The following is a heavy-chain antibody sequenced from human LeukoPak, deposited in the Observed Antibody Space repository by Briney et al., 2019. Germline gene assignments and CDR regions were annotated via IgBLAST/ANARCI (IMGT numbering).Heavy chain of an antibody. CDR3: ARESVRGAQYYFDY. D-gene: IGHD3-10*01. Sequence: ASVKVSCKASGYTFTSYYMHWVRQAPGQGLEWMGIINPSGGTTSYAQKFQGRVTMTRDTSTNTVYMELNSLRSEDTAVYYCARESVRGAQYYFDYWGQGTLVTVFS. J-gene: IGHJ4*02. CDR2: INPSGGTT. CDR1: GYTFTSYY. V-gene: IGHV1-46*01.